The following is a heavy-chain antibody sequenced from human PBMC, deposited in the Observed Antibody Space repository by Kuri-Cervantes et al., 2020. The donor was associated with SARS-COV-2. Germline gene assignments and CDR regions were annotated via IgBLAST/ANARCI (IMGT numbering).Heavy chain of an antibody. CDR3: ARGPTFPYYYSMDV. J-gene: IGHJ6*03. V-gene: IGHV1-8*03. CDR2: MNPNSGNT. CDR1: GYTFTSYD. Sequence: ASVKVSCKASGYTFTSYDINWVRQATGQGLEWMGWMNPNSGNTGYAQKFQGRVTITRNTSISTAYMELSSLRSEDTAVYYCARGPTFPYYYSMDVWGKGTTVTVSS.